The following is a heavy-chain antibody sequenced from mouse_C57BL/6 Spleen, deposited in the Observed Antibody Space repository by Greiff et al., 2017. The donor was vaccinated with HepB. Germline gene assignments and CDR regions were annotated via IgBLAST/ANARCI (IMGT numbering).Heavy chain of an antibody. D-gene: IGHD1-1*01. V-gene: IGHV3-6*01. Sequence: DVQLQESGPGLVKPSQSLSLTCSVTGYSITSGYYWNWIRQFPGNKLEWMGYISYDGSNNYNPSLKNRISITRDTSKNQFFLKLNSVTTEDTATYYCARGTTVVPSYWGQGTLVTVSA. J-gene: IGHJ3*01. CDR1: GYSITSGYY. CDR3: ARGTTVVPSY. CDR2: ISYDGSN.